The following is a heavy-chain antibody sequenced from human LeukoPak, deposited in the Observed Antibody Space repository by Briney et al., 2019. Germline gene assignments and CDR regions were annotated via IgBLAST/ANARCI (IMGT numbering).Heavy chain of an antibody. CDR2: ISAYNGNT. V-gene: IGHV1-18*01. CDR1: GYTFTIYG. J-gene: IGHJ6*02. D-gene: IGHD3-9*01. CDR3: ASSPYDILTGPSYGMDV. Sequence: ASVTLSFTGSGYTFTIYGISWVRQAPRQGLEWVGWISAYNGNTNYAQKLQGRVTMTTDTSTSTAYMELRSLRSDDTAVYYCASSPYDILTGPSYGMDVWGQGTTVTVSS.